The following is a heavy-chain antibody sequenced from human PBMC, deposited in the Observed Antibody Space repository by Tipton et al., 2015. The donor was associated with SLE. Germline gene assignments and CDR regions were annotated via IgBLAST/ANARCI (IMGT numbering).Heavy chain of an antibody. J-gene: IGHJ5*01. Sequence: TLSLTFSVSGASIRSQYWGWIRQPPGKGLEWIGYIYHSGYSSTNYNPSLKSRVTLPVDTSKNQCFLKLNSVTAADTAVYYCARRGVVSRFDSWGQGTLVTVSS. CDR1: GASIRSQY. CDR2: IYHSGYSST. D-gene: IGHD2-8*02. CDR3: ARRGVVSRFDS. V-gene: IGHV4-59*08.